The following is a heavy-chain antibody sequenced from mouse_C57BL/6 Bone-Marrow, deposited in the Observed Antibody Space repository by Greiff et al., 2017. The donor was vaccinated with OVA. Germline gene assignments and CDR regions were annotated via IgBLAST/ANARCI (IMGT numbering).Heavy chain of an antibody. D-gene: IGHD1-1*01. CDR3: ARSYGSLYWYFDV. J-gene: IGHJ1*03. CDR1: GYTFTSYG. V-gene: IGHV1-81*01. CDR2: IYPRSGNT. Sequence: VQLQQSGAELARPGASVKLSCKASGYTFTSYGISWVKQRTGQGLEWIGEIYPRSGNTYYNEKFKGKATLTADKSSSTAYMELRSLTSEDSAVYFCARSYGSLYWYFDVWGTGTTVTVSS.